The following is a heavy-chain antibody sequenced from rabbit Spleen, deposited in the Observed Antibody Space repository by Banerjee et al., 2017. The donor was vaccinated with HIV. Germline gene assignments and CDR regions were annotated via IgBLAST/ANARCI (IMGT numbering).Heavy chain of an antibody. D-gene: IGHD7-1*01. Sequence: QSLEESGGGLVQPGGTLTLTCKASGIDFSRYGVSWVRQAPGKGLEWIACINIVTGKSVYASWAKGRFIMFRTSSTTVTLQMTSLTVADTATYFCARDTGTSFSSYGMDLWGPGTLVTVS. CDR1: GIDFSRYG. V-gene: IGHV1S40*01. J-gene: IGHJ6*01. CDR3: ARDTGTSFSSYGMDL. CDR2: INIVTGKS.